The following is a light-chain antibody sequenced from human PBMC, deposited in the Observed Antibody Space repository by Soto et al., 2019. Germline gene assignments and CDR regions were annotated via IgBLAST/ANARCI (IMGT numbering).Light chain of an antibody. J-gene: IGLJ2*01. CDR1: SSDVGGYNY. Sequence: QSALNQPPSASGSPGQSITFSCTGTSSDVGGYNYVSWYQQHPGKVPKLMIYEVNKRPSGVPDRFSGSKSGNTASLTVSGLQAEDEADYYCSSYAGSNKFVLFGGGTKLTVL. CDR2: EVN. CDR3: SSYAGSNKFVL. V-gene: IGLV2-8*01.